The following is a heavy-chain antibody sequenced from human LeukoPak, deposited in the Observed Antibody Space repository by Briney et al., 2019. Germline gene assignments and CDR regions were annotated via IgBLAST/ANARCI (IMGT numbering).Heavy chain of an antibody. Sequence: PSETLSLTCAVYGGSFSGYYWSWIRQPPGKGLEWIGEINHSGGTNYNPSLKSRVTISVDTSKNQFSLKLSSVTAADTAVYYCARGHGYSYGRYYFDYWGQGTLVTVSS. J-gene: IGHJ4*02. CDR1: GGSFSGYY. D-gene: IGHD5-18*01. V-gene: IGHV4-34*01. CDR2: INHSGGT. CDR3: ARGHGYSYGRYYFDY.